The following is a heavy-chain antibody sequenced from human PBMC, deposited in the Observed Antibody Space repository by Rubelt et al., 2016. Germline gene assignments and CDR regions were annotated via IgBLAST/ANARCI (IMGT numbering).Heavy chain of an antibody. CDR2: ISSSSSTI. V-gene: IGHV3-48*04. CDR1: GFTFSSYA. D-gene: IGHD1-7*01. J-gene: IGHJ4*02. Sequence: VQLVESGGGVVQPGRSLRLSCAASGFTFSSYAMHWVRQAPGKGLEWVSYISSSSSTIYYAESVKGRFTISRDNARNSLYLQMNSLRAEDTAVYYCARGWNYVWGQGTLVTVSS. CDR3: ARGWNYV.